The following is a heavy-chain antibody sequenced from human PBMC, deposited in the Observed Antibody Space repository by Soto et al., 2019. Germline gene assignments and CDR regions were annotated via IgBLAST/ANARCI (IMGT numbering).Heavy chain of an antibody. CDR2: IAVNSGNT. Sequence: QVHLVHSGAEVENPGASVKVSCKASGYTFTNYGISWVRQAPGQGLEWMGWIAVNSGNTYSAQKVQGRLTMTTDTSTSTAYMELRSLESDDTAVYYCARATTATTYGGYWGQGTLVTVSS. J-gene: IGHJ4*02. CDR1: GYTFTNYG. D-gene: IGHD4-17*01. CDR3: ARATTATTYGGY. V-gene: IGHV1-18*01.